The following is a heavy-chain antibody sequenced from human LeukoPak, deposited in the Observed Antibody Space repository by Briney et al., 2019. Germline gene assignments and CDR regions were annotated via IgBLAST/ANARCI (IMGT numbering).Heavy chain of an antibody. CDR2: IYSGGTT. V-gene: IGHV3-53*01. J-gene: IGHJ4*02. Sequence: GGSLRLSCAVSGFTVSGNYMSWVRQAPGKGLEWVSLIYSGGTTYYADSVKGRFTISRDNSKNTLYLQMNSLRADDTAVYYCARRAGAYSHPYDYWGQGTLVTVSS. CDR1: GFTVSGNY. CDR3: ARRAGAYSHPYDY. D-gene: IGHD4/OR15-4a*01.